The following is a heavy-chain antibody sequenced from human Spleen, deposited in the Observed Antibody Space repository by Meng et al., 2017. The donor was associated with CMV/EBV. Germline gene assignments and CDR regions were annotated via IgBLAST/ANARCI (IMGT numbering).Heavy chain of an antibody. V-gene: IGHV1-2*02. CDR2: INPNSGGT. CDR1: GYTFTGYY. Sequence: ASVKVSCKASGYTFTGYYMHWVRQAPGQGLEWMGWINPNSGGTNYAQKFQGRVTMTRDTSISTAFMELRSLRFDDTAVYYCARDFGVDSYYDFWSGYSSGMDVWGQGTTVTVSS. J-gene: IGHJ6*02. D-gene: IGHD3-3*01. CDR3: ARDFGVDSYYDFWSGYSSGMDV.